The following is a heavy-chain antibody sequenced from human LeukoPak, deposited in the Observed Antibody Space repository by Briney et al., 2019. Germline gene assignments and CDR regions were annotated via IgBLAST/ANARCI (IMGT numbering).Heavy chain of an antibody. CDR2: IYHSGST. D-gene: IGHD3-3*01. CDR1: GGSISSGGYS. Sequence: SQTLSLTCAVSGGSISSGGYSWSWIRQPPGKGLEWIGYIYHSGSTYYNPSLKSRVTISVDRSKNQFSLKLSSVTAADTAVYYCARASPLGYDFWSGYYSDAFDIWGQGTMVTVSS. V-gene: IGHV4-30-2*01. J-gene: IGHJ3*02. CDR3: ARASPLGYDFWSGYYSDAFDI.